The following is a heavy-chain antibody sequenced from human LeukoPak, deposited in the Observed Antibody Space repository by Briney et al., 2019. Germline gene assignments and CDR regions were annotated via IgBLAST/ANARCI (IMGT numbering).Heavy chain of an antibody. Sequence: SETLPLTCSVSGDSVNNNLYFWAWIRQPPGKGLEWIGEINHSGSTNYNPSLKSRVTISVDTSKNQFSLKLSSVTAADTAVYYCARGGGSSGYYCDYWGQGTLVTVSS. CDR2: INHSGST. V-gene: IGHV4-39*07. J-gene: IGHJ4*02. CDR3: ARGGGSSGYYCDY. D-gene: IGHD3-22*01. CDR1: GDSVNNNLYF.